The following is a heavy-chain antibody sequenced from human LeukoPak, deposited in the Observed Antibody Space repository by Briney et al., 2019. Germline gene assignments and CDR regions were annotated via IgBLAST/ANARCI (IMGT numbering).Heavy chain of an antibody. CDR2: IYTSGST. CDR3: ARAKAGSSSGFQYYFDY. J-gene: IGHJ4*02. V-gene: IGHV4-4*07. D-gene: IGHD6-19*01. CDR1: GGSISSYY. Sequence: SETLSLTCTVSGGSISSYYWSWIRQPAGKGLGWIGRIYTSGSTNYNPSLKSRVTMSVDTSKNQFSLKLSSVTAADTAVYYCARAKAGSSSGFQYYFDYWGQGTLVTVSS.